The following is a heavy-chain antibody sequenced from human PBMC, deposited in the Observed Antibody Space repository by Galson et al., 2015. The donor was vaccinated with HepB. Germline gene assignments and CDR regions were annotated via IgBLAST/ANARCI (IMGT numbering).Heavy chain of an antibody. CDR3: ARLGVAAASPKTPAYFDY. D-gene: IGHD6-13*01. Sequence: SLRLSCAASGFTFSSYWMSWVRQAPGKGLEWVANIKQDGSEKYYVDSVKGRFTISRDNAKNSLYLQMNSLRAEDTAVYYCARLGVAAASPKTPAYFDYWGQGTLVTVS. J-gene: IGHJ4*02. CDR2: IKQDGSEK. V-gene: IGHV3-7*03. CDR1: GFTFSSYW.